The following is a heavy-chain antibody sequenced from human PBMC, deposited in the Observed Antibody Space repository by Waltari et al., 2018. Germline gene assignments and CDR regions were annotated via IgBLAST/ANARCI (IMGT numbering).Heavy chain of an antibody. CDR1: GYPFPTYW. CDR2: RCPADYAT. CDR3: ARRDYDSRAFDI. D-gene: IGHD3-22*01. V-gene: IGHV5-51*01. J-gene: IGHJ3*02. Sequence: EVQLVQSGAEVKKPGESLKISCKGSGYPFPTYWIAWVRHMPGKRLECLGLRCPADYATKYSPAFQGQVPIAADKSINTVYLQWSSLKAADTAMYYCARRDYDSRAFDIWGQGTMVSVSS.